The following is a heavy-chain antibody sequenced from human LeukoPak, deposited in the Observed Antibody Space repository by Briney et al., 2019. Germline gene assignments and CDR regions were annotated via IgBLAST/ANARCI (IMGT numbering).Heavy chain of an antibody. D-gene: IGHD5-12*01. V-gene: IGHV3-48*03. J-gene: IGHJ3*02. Sequence: GGSLRLSCAASEFTFSSYEMDWVRQAPGKGLEWVSYISSSGSTIYYADSVKGRFTISRDNPKNSLYLQMNSLRAEDTAVYYCARDGNSGYDPDAFDIWGQGTMVTVSS. CDR1: EFTFSSYE. CDR2: ISSSGSTI. CDR3: ARDGNSGYDPDAFDI.